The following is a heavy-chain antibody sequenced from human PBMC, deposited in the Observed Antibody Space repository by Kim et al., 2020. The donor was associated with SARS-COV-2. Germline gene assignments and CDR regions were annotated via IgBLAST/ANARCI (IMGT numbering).Heavy chain of an antibody. J-gene: IGHJ4*02. CDR2: ISYDGSNK. D-gene: IGHD2-2*01. Sequence: GGSLRLSCAASGFTFNTYGMHWVRQAPGKGLEWVAVISYDGSNKYYADSVKGRFTISRDNSKNTLYLQMNSLRIEDTAVYYCAKSFSRGDFGYDYWGQGTLVTVSS. CDR1: GFTFNTYG. V-gene: IGHV3-30*18. CDR3: AKSFSRGDFGYDY.